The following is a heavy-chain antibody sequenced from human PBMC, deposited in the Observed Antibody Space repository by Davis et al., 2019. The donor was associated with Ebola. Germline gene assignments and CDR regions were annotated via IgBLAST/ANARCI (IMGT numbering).Heavy chain of an antibody. CDR1: GGSISTYY. Sequence: SETLSLTCTVSGGSISTYYWNWIRQPAGKGLEWIGRIYPSGTTNYNPSLKSRVTMSVDTSKNQFSLKLTSLTAADTAVYYCARDFSRAGSAPYFDYWGQGTLVTVSS. D-gene: IGHD6-13*01. CDR2: IYPSGTT. J-gene: IGHJ4*02. CDR3: ARDFSRAGSAPYFDY. V-gene: IGHV4-4*07.